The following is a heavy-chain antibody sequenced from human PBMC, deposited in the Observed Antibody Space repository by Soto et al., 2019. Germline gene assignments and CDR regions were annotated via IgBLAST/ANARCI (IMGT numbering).Heavy chain of an antibody. J-gene: IGHJ5*02. Sequence: SVKVSCKASGGTFSNYAITWVRQAPGQGLEWLGRIIPIFGTRDYAQKFQGRVTISADESTTTAYMELSSLRSDDTAVYYCAKDGGREGYFGNWFEPWGQGTLVTVSS. CDR1: GGTFSNYA. CDR3: AKDGGREGYFGNWFEP. D-gene: IGHD2-15*01. V-gene: IGHV1-69*13. CDR2: IIPIFGTR.